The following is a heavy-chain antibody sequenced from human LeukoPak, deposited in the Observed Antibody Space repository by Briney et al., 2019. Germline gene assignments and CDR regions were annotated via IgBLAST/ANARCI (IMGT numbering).Heavy chain of an antibody. CDR1: GGSISSYY. V-gene: IGHV4-59*01. J-gene: IGHJ4*02. D-gene: IGHD1-26*01. CDR2: MYYSGST. Sequence: PSETLSLTCTVSGGSISSYYWSWIRQPPGKGLEWIGYMYYSGSTNYNPSLKSRGTISVDTSKNQFSLKLSSVTAADTAVYYCASLYSGSYDTGSFDYFNYWGQGTLVTVSS. CDR3: ASLYSGSYDTGSFDYFNY.